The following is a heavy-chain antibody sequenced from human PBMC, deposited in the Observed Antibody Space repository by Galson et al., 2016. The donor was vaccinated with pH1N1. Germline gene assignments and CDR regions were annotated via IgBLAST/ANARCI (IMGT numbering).Heavy chain of an antibody. D-gene: IGHD2-15*01. CDR2: MNPNNDNT. CDR3: ARGGYCSGGSCYDVFDY. CDR1: GYTFTDYD. V-gene: IGHV1-8*01. J-gene: IGHJ4*02. Sequence: SVKVSCKASGYTFTDYDINWVRQGTGQGLEWMGWMNPNNDNTGYAQKFQGRVTMTRNTSISTAYMELSSLRSEDTAVYYCARGGYCSGGSCYDVFDYWGQGTLVTVFS.